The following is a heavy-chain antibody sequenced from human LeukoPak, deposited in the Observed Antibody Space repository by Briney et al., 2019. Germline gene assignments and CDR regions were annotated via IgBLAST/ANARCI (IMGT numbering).Heavy chain of an antibody. J-gene: IGHJ4*02. CDR1: GFTVSSSY. D-gene: IGHD5-18*01. CDR2: IYSGGAT. V-gene: IGHV3-53*01. Sequence: GGSLRLSCAASGFTVSSSYMTWVRQAPGKGLEWVSVIYSGGATYYADSVKGRFTISRDDSKNTLYLQMNSLKTEDTAVYYCTTRHGYSYGYYFDYWGQGTLVTVSS. CDR3: TTRHGYSYGYYFDY.